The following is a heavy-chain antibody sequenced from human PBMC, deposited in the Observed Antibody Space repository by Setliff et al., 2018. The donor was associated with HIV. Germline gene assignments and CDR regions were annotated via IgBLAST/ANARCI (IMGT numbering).Heavy chain of an antibody. J-gene: IGHJ4*02. D-gene: IGHD3-3*01. Sequence: SETLSLTCTVSGFSFRNSFYNWGWIRQPPGKGLEWIGTIYYSGTTYYNPSLKSRVTMSIDTSQNQFSLKLTSVTATDTAVYYCARDQSDWFYWGQGTLVTVSS. CDR2: IYYSGTT. V-gene: IGHV4-39*02. CDR1: GFSFRNSFYN. CDR3: ARDQSDWFY.